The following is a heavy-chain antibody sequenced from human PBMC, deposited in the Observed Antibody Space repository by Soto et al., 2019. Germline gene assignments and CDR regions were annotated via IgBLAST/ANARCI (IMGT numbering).Heavy chain of an antibody. CDR3: ARGYCSGGSCYSFGNYYYYMDV. V-gene: IGHV4-59*01. CDR1: GGSISSYY. CDR2: IYYSGSI. D-gene: IGHD2-15*01. J-gene: IGHJ6*03. Sequence: SETLSLTCTVSGGSISSYYWSWIRQPPGKGLEWIGYIYYSGSINYNPSLNSRVTISVDTSKNQFSLRLSSVTAADTAVYYCARGYCSGGSCYSFGNYYYYMDVWGKRTTVTVSS.